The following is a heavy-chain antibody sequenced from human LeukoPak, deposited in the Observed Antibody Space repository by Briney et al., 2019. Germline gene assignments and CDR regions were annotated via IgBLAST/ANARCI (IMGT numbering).Heavy chain of an antibody. V-gene: IGHV6-1*01. CDR1: GDIVSSNSAA. D-gene: IGHD1-26*01. CDR3: ARDPVGGSTIFDY. Sequence: SQTLSLTCAISGDIVSSNSAAWNWIRQSPSRGLELLGRTYYRSKWYYDYAVAVKSRISINPDTSKNQFSLQLSSVTPEDTAVYYCARDPVGGSTIFDYWGQGTLVTVSS. J-gene: IGHJ4*02. CDR2: TYYRSKWYY.